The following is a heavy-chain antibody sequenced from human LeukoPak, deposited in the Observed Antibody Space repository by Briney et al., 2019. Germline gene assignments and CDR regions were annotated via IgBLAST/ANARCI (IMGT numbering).Heavy chain of an antibody. Sequence: GRSLRLSCAASGFTFSSYAMHWVRQAPGKGLEWVAVISYDGSNKYYADSVKGRFTISRDNSKNTLYLQMNSLRAEDTAVYYCARVGEGPRYYFDYWGQGTLVTVSS. CDR2: ISYDGSNK. CDR3: ARVGEGPRYYFDY. CDR1: GFTFSSYA. J-gene: IGHJ4*02. D-gene: IGHD3-10*01. V-gene: IGHV3-30*04.